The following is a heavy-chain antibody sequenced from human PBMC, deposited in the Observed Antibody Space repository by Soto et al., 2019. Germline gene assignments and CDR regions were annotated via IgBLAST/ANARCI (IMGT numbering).Heavy chain of an antibody. Sequence: ETLSLTCSVSGYSVGSSDYYWAWIRQPPGKGLEWIGSMLYSGLTYYNPSLKSRVTLSVDTSKNQFSVRLNSVTASDTAVYYCAPLSVSLSGPYGIHVWGQGTTVTVSS. D-gene: IGHD2-15*01. V-gene: IGHV4-39*01. J-gene: IGHJ6*02. CDR3: APLSVSLSGPYGIHV. CDR1: GYSVGSSDYY. CDR2: MLYSGLT.